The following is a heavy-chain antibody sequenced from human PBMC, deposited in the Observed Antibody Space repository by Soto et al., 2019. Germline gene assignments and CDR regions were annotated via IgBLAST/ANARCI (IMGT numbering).Heavy chain of an antibody. CDR3: TRDRGWQTFDY. CDR1: GFTFANYW. CDR2: INNDGSET. V-gene: IGHV3-7*03. D-gene: IGHD3-10*01. J-gene: IGHJ4*02. Sequence: EVHLAESGGGLVQPGGSLRLSCVASGFTFANYWMTWVRQAPGKEPERVANINNDGSETYYVDSVKGRFIISRDNTKTSLYLQMNSLRADDTAVFYCTRDRGWQTFDYWGQGTLVTVSS.